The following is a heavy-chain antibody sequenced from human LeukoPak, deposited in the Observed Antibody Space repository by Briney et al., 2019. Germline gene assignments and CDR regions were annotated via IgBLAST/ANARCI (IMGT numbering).Heavy chain of an antibody. V-gene: IGHV3-30-3*01. CDR3: AREEDVAGTDY. J-gene: IGHJ4*02. CDR1: GFTFSSYA. CDR2: ISYDGSNK. Sequence: GRSLRLSCAASGFTFSSYAMHWVRQAPGKGLEWVAVISYDGSNKYYADSVKGRFTISRDNSKNTLYLQMNSLRAEGTAVYYCAREEDVAGTDYWGQGTLVTVSS. D-gene: IGHD6-19*01.